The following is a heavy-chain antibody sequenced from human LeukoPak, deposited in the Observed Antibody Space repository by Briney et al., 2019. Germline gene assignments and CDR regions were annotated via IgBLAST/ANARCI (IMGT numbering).Heavy chain of an antibody. CDR2: INTNTGNP. D-gene: IGHD5-24*01. V-gene: IGHV7-4-1*02. J-gene: IGHJ5*02. Sequence: GASVKVSCKASGYTFTSYGISWVRQAPGQGLEWMGWINTNTGNPTYSQGFTGRFVFSLDTSVSTAYLQISSLRAEATAVYYCARGQAPIEMATMQGWFDPWGQGTLVTVSS. CDR3: ARGQAPIEMATMQGWFDP. CDR1: GYTFTSYG.